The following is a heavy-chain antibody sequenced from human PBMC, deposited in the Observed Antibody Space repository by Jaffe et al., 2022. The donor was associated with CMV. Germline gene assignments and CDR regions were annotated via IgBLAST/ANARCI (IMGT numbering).Heavy chain of an antibody. V-gene: IGHV3-23*01. D-gene: IGHD1-26*01. CDR1: GFTFSSYA. J-gene: IGHJ4*02. CDR3: AKYRASQGASLGPDFDY. Sequence: EVQVLESGGGLVQPGGSLRLSCAASGFTFSSYAMSWVRQAPGKGLEWVSATSGGGGSTYYADSVKGRFTISRDNSKNTLYLQMNSLRAEDTAVYYCAKYRASQGASLGPDFDYWGQGTLVTVSS. CDR2: TSGGGGST.